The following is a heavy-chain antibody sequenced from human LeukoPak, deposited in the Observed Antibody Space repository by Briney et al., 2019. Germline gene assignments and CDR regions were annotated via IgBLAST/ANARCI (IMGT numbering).Heavy chain of an antibody. CDR3: ATTSIAAAVPGCFDY. J-gene: IGHJ4*02. D-gene: IGHD6-13*01. Sequence: AGGSLRLSCAASGFTFSSYSMNWVRQAPGKGLEWVSYISSSRNYIFYADLVKGRFTISRDNAKNSLYLQMNSLRAEDTAVYYCATTSIAAAVPGCFDYWGQGTLVTVFS. V-gene: IGHV3-21*01. CDR1: GFTFSSYS. CDR2: ISSSRNYI.